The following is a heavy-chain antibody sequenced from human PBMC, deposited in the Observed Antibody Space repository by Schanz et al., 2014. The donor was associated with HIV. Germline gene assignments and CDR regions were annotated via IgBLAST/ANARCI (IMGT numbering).Heavy chain of an antibody. V-gene: IGHV3-48*04. Sequence: EVHLVESGGVVVQPGGSLRLSCEASGFTFSNYAMSWVRQAPGKGLEWVSYISKSGSTMYYAESVKGRFTISRDNTKNSLYLEMDSLRAEDTAMYYCTRDAFYYDSPFDFWGQGTMVTVSS. CDR3: TRDAFYYDSPFDF. CDR2: ISKSGSTM. J-gene: IGHJ3*01. D-gene: IGHD3-22*01. CDR1: GFTFSNYA.